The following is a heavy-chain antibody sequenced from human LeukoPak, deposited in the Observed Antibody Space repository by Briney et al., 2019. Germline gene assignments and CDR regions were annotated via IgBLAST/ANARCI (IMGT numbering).Heavy chain of an antibody. Sequence: PGGSLRLSCAAPGFTFDDYAMHWVRQAPRKGLEWVSGISWNSGSIDYADSVKGRFTISRDNTKNSLYLQINRLRAEETALYYSAKDKGPGYGDEWEYYFDYWGQGTLVTVSS. CDR2: ISWNSGSI. D-gene: IGHD4-17*01. CDR1: GFTFDDYA. J-gene: IGHJ4*02. V-gene: IGHV3-9*01. CDR3: AKDKGPGYGDEWEYYFDY.